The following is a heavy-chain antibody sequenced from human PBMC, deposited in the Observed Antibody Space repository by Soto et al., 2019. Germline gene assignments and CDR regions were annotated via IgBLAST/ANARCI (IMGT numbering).Heavy chain of an antibody. D-gene: IGHD3-16*02. V-gene: IGHV3-30*18. CDR3: AKALGELSPESFDY. CDR2: ISYDRSNK. J-gene: IGHJ4*02. CDR1: GFTFSSYG. Sequence: QVQLVESGGGVVQPGKSLRLSCAGSGFTFSSYGMHWVRQAPGKGLEWVAFISYDRSNKYYADSVKGRVTISRDNSKNTQYLQMNSLRAEDTAVYFCAKALGELSPESFDYWGQGTLVTVSS.